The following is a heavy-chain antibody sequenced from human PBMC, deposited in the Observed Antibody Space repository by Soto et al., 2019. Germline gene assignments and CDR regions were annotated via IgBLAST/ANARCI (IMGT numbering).Heavy chain of an antibody. V-gene: IGHV4-34*01. Sequence: SETLSLTCAVYGGSFSGYYWSWIRQPPGKGLEWIGEINHSGSTNYNPSLKSRVTISVDTSKNQFSLKLSSVTAADTAVYYCARGYVWGSYRLLYYFDYWGQGTLVTVSS. CDR1: GGSFSGYY. J-gene: IGHJ4*02. CDR3: ARGYVWGSYRLLYYFDY. CDR2: INHSGST. D-gene: IGHD3-16*02.